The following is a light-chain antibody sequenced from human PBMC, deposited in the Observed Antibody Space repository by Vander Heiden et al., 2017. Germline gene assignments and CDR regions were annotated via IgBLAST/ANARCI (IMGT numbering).Light chain of an antibody. CDR3: QSADSSGTWV. CDR2: KDS. Sequence: SYQLTQPPSVSVSLGQTARISCLGDALPKQYAFWYQQKPGQAPVLVIYKDSERPSGIPERFSGSSSGTTVTLTISGVQAEDEADYYCQSADSSGTWVFGGGTKLTVL. J-gene: IGLJ3*02. CDR1: ALPKQY. V-gene: IGLV3-25*03.